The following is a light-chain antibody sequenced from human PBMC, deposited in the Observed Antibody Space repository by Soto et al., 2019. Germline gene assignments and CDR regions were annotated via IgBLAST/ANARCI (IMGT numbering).Light chain of an antibody. CDR1: QSVTSSY. CDR3: QQYGSSPR. CDR2: GVS. Sequence: EIVLTQSPGTLSLSPGERATLSCRASQSVTSSYLAWYQQKPGQAPRLLIYGVSSRATGIPDRFSGSGSGTDFTLTISRLEPEDCAVYYCQQYGSSPRFGQGTKVDIK. J-gene: IGKJ1*01. V-gene: IGKV3-20*01.